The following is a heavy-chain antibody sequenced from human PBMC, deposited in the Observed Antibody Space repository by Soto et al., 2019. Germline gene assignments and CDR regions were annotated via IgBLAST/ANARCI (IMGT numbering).Heavy chain of an antibody. V-gene: IGHV1-8*01. J-gene: IGHJ4*02. D-gene: IGHD1-1*01. CDR2: MNPNTGNS. CDR1: GYTFTSYD. CDR3: ARRAETNGWNGFGADKYYFDF. Sequence: GASVKVSCKASGYTFTSYDIYWVRQATGQGREWMGWMNPNTGNSGYAQKFQGRFTITSDTSISTAHMELSSLRSEDTAVYYCARRAETNGWNGFGADKYYFDFWGQGTLVTVSS.